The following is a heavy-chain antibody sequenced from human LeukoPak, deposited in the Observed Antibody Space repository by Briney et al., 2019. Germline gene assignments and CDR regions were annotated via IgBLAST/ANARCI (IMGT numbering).Heavy chain of an antibody. CDR2: ISSSSSYI. CDR3: ARGLYGSGSISNYFDY. Sequence: PGGSLRLSCAASEFTFSNAWMSWVRQAPGKGLEWVSSISSSSSYIYYADSVKGRFTISRDNAKNSLYLQMNSLRAEDTAVYYCARGLYGSGSISNYFDYWGQGTLVTVSS. V-gene: IGHV3-21*01. D-gene: IGHD3-10*01. CDR1: EFTFSNAW. J-gene: IGHJ4*02.